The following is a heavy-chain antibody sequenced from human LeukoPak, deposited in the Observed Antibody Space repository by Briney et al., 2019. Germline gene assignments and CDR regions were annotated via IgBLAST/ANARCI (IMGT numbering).Heavy chain of an antibody. Sequence: SETLSLTCAVSGGSISSSNWWSWVRQPPGKGLEWIGEIYHSGSTNYNPSLKSRVTISVDKSKNQFSLKLSSVTAADTAVYYCARGFLGGDILTGFDYWGQGTLVTVSS. V-gene: IGHV4-4*02. J-gene: IGHJ4*02. CDR3: ARGFLGGDILTGFDY. CDR1: GGSISSSNW. CDR2: IYHSGST. D-gene: IGHD3-9*01.